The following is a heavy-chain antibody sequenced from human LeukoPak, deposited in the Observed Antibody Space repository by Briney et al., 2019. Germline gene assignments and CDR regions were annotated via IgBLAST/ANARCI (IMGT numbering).Heavy chain of an antibody. CDR2: INHSGST. CDR3: ARDRRCSGGSCYDY. CDR1: GGSFSGYY. D-gene: IGHD2-15*01. Sequence: SETLSLTCAVYGGSFSGYYWSWIRQPPGKGLEWIGEINHSGSTNYNPSLKSRVTISVDTSKNQFSLKLSSVTAADTAVYYCARDRRCSGGSCYDYWGQGTLVTVSS. V-gene: IGHV4-34*01. J-gene: IGHJ4*02.